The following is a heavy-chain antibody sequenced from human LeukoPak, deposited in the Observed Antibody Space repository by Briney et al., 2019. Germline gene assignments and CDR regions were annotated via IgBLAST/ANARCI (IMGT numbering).Heavy chain of an antibody. V-gene: IGHV3-9*01. D-gene: IGHD6-19*01. Sequence: GRSLRLSCAASGFTFDDYAMHWVRQAPGKGLEWVSGTSWNSGSIGYADSVKGRFTISRDNAENSLYLQMNSLRAEDTAVYHCARRDSSGWPIFDYWGQGTLVTVSS. CDR1: GFTFDDYA. CDR2: TSWNSGSI. CDR3: ARRDSSGWPIFDY. J-gene: IGHJ4*02.